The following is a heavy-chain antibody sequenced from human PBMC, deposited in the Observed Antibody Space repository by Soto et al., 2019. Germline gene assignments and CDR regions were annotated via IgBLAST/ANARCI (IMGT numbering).Heavy chain of an antibody. D-gene: IGHD4-17*01. Sequence: SLRLSCVASGFTFSAYSMSWVRQAPGKGLEWVSVTGRDGYPVYYGDSVKGRLTISRDNSKNTLYLEMNRLRAEDTTMYYCAKHGDSKSLDYWGQGTLVTVSS. CDR1: GFTFSAYS. J-gene: IGHJ4*02. V-gene: IGHV3-23*03. CDR3: AKHGDSKSLDY. CDR2: TGRDGYPV.